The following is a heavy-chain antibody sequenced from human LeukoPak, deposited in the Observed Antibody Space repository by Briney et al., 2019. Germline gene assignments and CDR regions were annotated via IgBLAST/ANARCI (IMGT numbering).Heavy chain of an antibody. J-gene: IGHJ6*02. CDR1: GFTFSSYA. CDR3: ARACGASCYAVDYYYYGMDV. D-gene: IGHD2-15*01. Sequence: PGGSLRLSCAASGFTFSSYAVSWVRQAPGKGLEWVSYISSSGSSIYYADSVKGRFTISRDNAKNSLYLQMNSLGAGDTAVYYCARACGASCYAVDYYYYGMDVWGQGTTVTVSS. CDR2: ISSSGSSI. V-gene: IGHV3-48*03.